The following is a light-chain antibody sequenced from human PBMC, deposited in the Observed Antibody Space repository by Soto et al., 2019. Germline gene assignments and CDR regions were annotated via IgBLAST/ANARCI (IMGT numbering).Light chain of an antibody. V-gene: IGLV2-11*01. CDR1: SSDVGGYNY. J-gene: IGLJ1*01. CDR3: CSDAGSYTYV. Sequence: QSVLTQPRSVSGSPGQSVTISCTGTSSDVGGYNYVSWYQHHPGKAPKLMIYDVSKRPSGVPDRFSGSKSGNTASLTISGLQAEDEDDYYCCSDAGSYTYVFGTGTKLTVL. CDR2: DVS.